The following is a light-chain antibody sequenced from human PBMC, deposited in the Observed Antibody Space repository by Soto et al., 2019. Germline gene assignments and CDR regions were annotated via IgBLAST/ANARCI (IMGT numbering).Light chain of an antibody. CDR3: LKYNSAPWT. CDR1: QDISNY. CDR2: AAS. V-gene: IGKV1-27*01. J-gene: IGKJ1*01. Sequence: DIQMTQSPSSLSASVGDRVTITCRASQDISNYLAWYHQKPGKVPKLLIYAASTLQSGVPSRFSGIGSGTDFTLTISSLQPEDVATYYCLKYNSAPWTFGQGTKVEIK.